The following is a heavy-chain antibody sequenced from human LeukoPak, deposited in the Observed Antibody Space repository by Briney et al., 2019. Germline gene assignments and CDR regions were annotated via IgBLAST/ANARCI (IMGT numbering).Heavy chain of an antibody. CDR1: EFTFSSYE. Sequence: GGSLRLSCAASEFTFSSYEMNWVRQAPGKGLEWVSYISSSGSTILYADSVKGRFSISRDNAKNSLFLQMNSLRAEDTGVYYCATGKSGYAYWGQGTLVTVSS. J-gene: IGHJ4*02. CDR3: ATGKSGYAY. V-gene: IGHV3-48*03. CDR2: ISSSGSTI. D-gene: IGHD5-12*01.